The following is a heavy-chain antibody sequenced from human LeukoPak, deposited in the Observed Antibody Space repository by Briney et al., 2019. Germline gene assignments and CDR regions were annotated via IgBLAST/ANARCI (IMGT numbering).Heavy chain of an antibody. J-gene: IGHJ5*02. D-gene: IGHD2-15*01. CDR3: VRDRSLDIVMGVVATGGWFDP. Sequence: GGSLRLSCAASGFTFSSYAMSWVRQAPGKGLEWVSAISGSGGSTYYADSVKGRFTISRDNSKNTLYLQMNSLRAEDTAVYYCVRDRSLDIVMGVVATGGWFDPWGQGTLVTVSS. V-gene: IGHV3-23*01. CDR1: GFTFSSYA. CDR2: ISGSGGST.